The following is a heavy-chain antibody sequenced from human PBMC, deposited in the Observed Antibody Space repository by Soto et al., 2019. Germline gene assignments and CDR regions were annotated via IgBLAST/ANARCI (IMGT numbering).Heavy chain of an antibody. J-gene: IGHJ4*02. CDR3: SGDWAAAGPFDY. V-gene: IGHV1-18*01. CDR2: ISAYNGNT. CDR1: GYTFTSYG. Sequence: QVQLVQSGAEVKKPGASVMVSCKASGYTFTSYGISWVRQAPGQGLEWMGWISAYNGNTKYAQKLQGRVTMTTDTSTSTAYMELRRLRSDDTAVYYCSGDWAAAGPFDYWGQGTLVTVSS. D-gene: IGHD6-13*01.